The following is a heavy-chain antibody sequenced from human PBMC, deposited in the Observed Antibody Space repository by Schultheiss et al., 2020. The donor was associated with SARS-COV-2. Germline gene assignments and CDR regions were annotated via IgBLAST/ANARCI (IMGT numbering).Heavy chain of an antibody. CDR2: ISGSGGST. CDR1: GFTVSSNE. J-gene: IGHJ6*02. V-gene: IGHV3-23*01. CDR3: SGGRTYYYYYGMDV. Sequence: GGSLRLSCAASGFTVSSNEMSWVRQAPGKGLEWVSAISGSGGSTYYADSVKGRFTISRDNAKNSLYLQMNSLRAEDTAVYYCSGGRTYYYYYGMDVWGQGTTVTVSS. D-gene: IGHD2-15*01.